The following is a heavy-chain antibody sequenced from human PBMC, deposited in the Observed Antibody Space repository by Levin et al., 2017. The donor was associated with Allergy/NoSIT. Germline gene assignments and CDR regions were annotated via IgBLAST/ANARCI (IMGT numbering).Heavy chain of an antibody. V-gene: IGHV1-18*01. CDR1: GYTFTSYG. D-gene: IGHD6-6*01. J-gene: IGHJ5*02. Sequence: ASVKVSCKASGYTFTSYGISWVRQAPGQGLEWMGWISAYNGNTNYAQKLQGRVTMTTDTSTSTAYMELRSLRSDDTAVYYCARDLRQYSSSRNWFDPWGQGTLVTVSS. CDR2: ISAYNGNT. CDR3: ARDLRQYSSSRNWFDP.